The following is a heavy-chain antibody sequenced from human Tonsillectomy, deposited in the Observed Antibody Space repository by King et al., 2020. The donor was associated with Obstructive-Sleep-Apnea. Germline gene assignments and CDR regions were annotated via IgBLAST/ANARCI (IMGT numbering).Heavy chain of an antibody. CDR2: IYYSGST. CDR3: ARVRAAKNGRDY. CDR1: GGSISSSSYY. D-gene: IGHD1-1*01. V-gene: IGHV4-39*07. Sequence: LQLQESGPGLVKPSETLSLTCTVSGGSISSSSYYWGWIRQPPGKGLEWIGSIYYSGSTYYNPSLKSRVTISVDTSKNQFSLQLRSVTAADTAVYYCARVRAAKNGRDYWGQGTLVTVSS. J-gene: IGHJ4*02.